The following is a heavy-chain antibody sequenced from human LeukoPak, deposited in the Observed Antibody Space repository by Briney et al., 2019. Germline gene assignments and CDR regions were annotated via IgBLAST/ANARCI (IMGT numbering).Heavy chain of an antibody. CDR2: IYYSGST. V-gene: IGHV4-59*01. CDR3: ARVNYRGSPRATDAPYFDS. CDR1: GGSISSYY. J-gene: IGHJ4*02. D-gene: IGHD4-23*01. Sequence: PSETLSLTCTVSGGSISSYYWSWIRQPPGKGLEWIGYIYYSGSTNYNPSLKSRVTISVDTSKNQFSLKLSSVTAADTAMYYCARVNYRGSPRATDAPYFDSWGQGSLVTVSS.